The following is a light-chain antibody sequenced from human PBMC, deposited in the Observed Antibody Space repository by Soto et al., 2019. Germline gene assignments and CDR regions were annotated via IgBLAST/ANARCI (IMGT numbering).Light chain of an antibody. CDR2: STN. V-gene: IGLV8-61*01. Sequence: QTVVTQETSFSVSPGRTVTLTCGLSSGSVSTSYYPSWYQQTPGQAPRTLIYSTNTRSSGVPDRFSGSILGNKAALTITGAQADDESDYYCVLYMGSGPWVFGGGTKVTVL. CDR1: SGSVSTSYY. J-gene: IGLJ3*02. CDR3: VLYMGSGPWV.